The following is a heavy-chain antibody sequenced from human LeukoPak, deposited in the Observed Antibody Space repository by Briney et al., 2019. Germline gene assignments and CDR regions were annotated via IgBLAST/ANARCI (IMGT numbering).Heavy chain of an antibody. D-gene: IGHD3-10*01. CDR1: GGSISTSSYY. Sequence: SETLSLTCTVSGGSISTSSYYWGRVRQPRGKGLVWIGSIYYSGSTYYNPSLKSRVTISVDTSKNQFSLKLSSVTAADTAVYYCASTKGKIMVPFDYWGQGTLVTVSS. V-gene: IGHV4-39*07. J-gene: IGHJ4*02. CDR2: IYYSGST. CDR3: ASTKGKIMVPFDY.